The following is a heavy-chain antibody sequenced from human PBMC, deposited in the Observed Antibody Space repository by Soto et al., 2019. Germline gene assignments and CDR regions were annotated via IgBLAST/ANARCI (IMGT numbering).Heavy chain of an antibody. CDR2: IYHTGAA. D-gene: IGHD2-21*01. J-gene: IGHJ5*02. CDR3: VRASYILPFDP. V-gene: IGHV4-30-2*01. CDR1: GGSIDSGGYS. Sequence: QLQLQESGSGLVKPSQTLSLTCAVSGGSIDSGGYSWNWIRQPPGKGLEWIGYIYHTGAAHYNASLEGRVSLSVDMSKNQFSLQMTSVIAADTAVYYCVRASYILPFDPWGQGIFVTVSS.